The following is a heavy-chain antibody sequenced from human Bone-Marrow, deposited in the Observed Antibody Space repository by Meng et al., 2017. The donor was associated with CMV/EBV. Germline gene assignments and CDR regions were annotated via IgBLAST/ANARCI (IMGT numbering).Heavy chain of an antibody. V-gene: IGHV3-23*03. CDR3: AKTFISYFDY. CDR2: IYSGGSST. J-gene: IGHJ4*02. D-gene: IGHD3-10*01. Sequence: GESLKISCAASGFTFSDYYMNWVRQAPGKGLEWVSVIYSGGSSTYYADSVKGRFTISRDNSKNTLYLQMNSLRAEDTAVYYCAKTFISYFDYWGQGTLVTVSS. CDR1: GFTFSDYY.